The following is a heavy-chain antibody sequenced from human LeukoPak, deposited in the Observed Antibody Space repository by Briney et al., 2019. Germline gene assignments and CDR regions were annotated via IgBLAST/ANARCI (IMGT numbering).Heavy chain of an antibody. CDR1: GFTITGVY. V-gene: IGHV1-2*02. CDR3: ASNYGGDTGFDC. Sequence: ASVKVSCKASGFTITGVYMHWVRQAPGQGLEWMGWINPNSGETRYEQKFQGRVTMTRDMSSGTVYMELSSLRSEDTAVYYCASNYGGDTGFDCWGLGTLVTVSS. CDR2: INPNSGET. J-gene: IGHJ5*01. D-gene: IGHD2-21*02.